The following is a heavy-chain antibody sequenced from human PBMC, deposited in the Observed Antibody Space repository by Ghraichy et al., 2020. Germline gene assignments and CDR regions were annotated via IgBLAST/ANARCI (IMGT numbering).Heavy chain of an antibody. J-gene: IGHJ2*01. V-gene: IGHV3-21*01. Sequence: GGSLRLSCAASGFTFSSYSMNWVRQAPGKGLEWVSSISSSSSYIYYADSVKGRFTISRDNAKNSLYLQMNSLRAEDTAVYYCARDLSLPAAIHGHWYFDLWGRGTLVTVSS. CDR3: ARDLSLPAAIHGHWYFDL. CDR2: ISSSSSYI. CDR1: GFTFSSYS. D-gene: IGHD2-2*02.